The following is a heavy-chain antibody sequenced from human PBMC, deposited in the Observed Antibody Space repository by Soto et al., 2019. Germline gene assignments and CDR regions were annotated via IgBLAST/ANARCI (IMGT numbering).Heavy chain of an antibody. J-gene: IGHJ5*02. CDR1: GLSITDSEMG. V-gene: IGHV2-26*01. Sequence: QVTLKESGPVLVKPTETLTLRCTVSGLSITDSEMGVSWIRQPPGKALEWLAHIDSSGEKSYRTFLKSRLTLSKDTSKSQIVLIMTNLDPADTASYYCARRHLAVAVSPSFDTWGQGILVTVSS. D-gene: IGHD3-16*01. CDR2: IDSSGEK. CDR3: ARRHLAVAVSPSFDT.